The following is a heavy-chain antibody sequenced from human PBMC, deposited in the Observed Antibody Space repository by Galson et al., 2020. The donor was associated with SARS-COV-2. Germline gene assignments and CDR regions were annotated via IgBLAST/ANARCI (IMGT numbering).Heavy chain of an antibody. CDR1: GFTFSSHW. CDR3: ARGHWGRDY. J-gene: IGHJ4*02. V-gene: IGHV3-7*04. Sequence: GESLMISCVGSGFTFSSHWMSWVRQAPGKGLEWVADIKPDGSDKYYVDSVKGRFTIARDNAKNSVYLQMNSLGAEDTAVYYCARGHWGRDYWGQGTLVTVSS. D-gene: IGHD7-27*01. CDR2: IKPDGSDK.